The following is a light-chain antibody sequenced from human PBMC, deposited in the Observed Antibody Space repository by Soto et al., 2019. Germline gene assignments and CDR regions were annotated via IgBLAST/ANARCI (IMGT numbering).Light chain of an antibody. J-gene: IGKJ2*01. V-gene: IGKV3-20*01. CDR3: QQYGGSPPYT. Sequence: EIVLTQSPGTLSLSPGERATLPCRASQSVSANYLAWYQQKPGQAPTLLIYGASSRATGIPDRFSGSGSGTDFTLTISRLEPEDFAVYYCQQYGGSPPYTFGQGTKLEIK. CDR1: QSVSANY. CDR2: GAS.